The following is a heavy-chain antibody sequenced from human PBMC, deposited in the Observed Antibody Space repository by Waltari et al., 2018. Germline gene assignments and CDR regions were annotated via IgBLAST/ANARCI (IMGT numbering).Heavy chain of an antibody. J-gene: IGHJ6*02. CDR2: IYYSGGT. V-gene: IGHV4-39*01. CDR1: GGSISSSSYY. D-gene: IGHD6-13*01. CDR3: ARHIRRQQLGHGRRDYGMDV. Sequence: QLQLQESGPGLVKPSETLSLTCTVSGGSISSSSYYWGWIRQPPGKGREWVGSIYYSGGTYYNPSRKSRVTIAVDTSKNQFSLKLSSVTAADTAVYYGARHIRRQQLGHGRRDYGMDVWGQGTTVTVSS.